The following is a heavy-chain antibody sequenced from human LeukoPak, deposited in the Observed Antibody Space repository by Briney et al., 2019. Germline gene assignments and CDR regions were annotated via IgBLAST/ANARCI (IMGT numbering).Heavy chain of an antibody. CDR3: ARASRGYSYGHSDY. CDR1: GFAFSSYS. J-gene: IGHJ4*02. V-gene: IGHV3-21*01. CDR2: ISSSSSYI. D-gene: IGHD5-18*01. Sequence: GGSLRLSYAASGFAFSSYSMKWVRQAPGKGLEWVSAISSSSSYIYYADSVKGRFTISRDNAKNSLYLQMNSLRAEDTAVYYCARASRGYSYGHSDYWGQGTLVTVSS.